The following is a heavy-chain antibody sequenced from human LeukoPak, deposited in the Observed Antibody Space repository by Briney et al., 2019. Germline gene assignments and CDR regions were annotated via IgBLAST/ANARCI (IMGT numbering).Heavy chain of an antibody. V-gene: IGHV1-18*01. CDR1: GGTFSSYA. J-gene: IGHJ4*02. D-gene: IGHD3-22*01. Sequence: ASVKVSCKASGGTFSSYAISWVRQAPGQGLEWMGWISAYNGNTNYEQKLQGRVTMTTDTSTSTAYMELRSLRSDDTAVYYCVRGDYYDISSGYYWGQGTLVTVSS. CDR3: VRGDYYDISSGYY. CDR2: ISAYNGNT.